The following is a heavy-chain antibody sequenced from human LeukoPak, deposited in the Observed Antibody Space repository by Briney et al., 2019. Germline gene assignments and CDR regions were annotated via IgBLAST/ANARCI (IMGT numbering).Heavy chain of an antibody. CDR3: AKTIRPNYYDGSGYFYYYGMDV. Sequence: PGGALRLFCAASGFTFSSYAMHWGRQAPGKGLGGGAVISYDGSNKYYADSVKGRFTISRDNSKNTLYLQMNSLRAEDTAVYYCAKTIRPNYYDGSGYFYYYGMDVWGQGTTVTVSS. J-gene: IGHJ6*02. CDR2: ISYDGSNK. V-gene: IGHV3-30-3*02. D-gene: IGHD3-22*01. CDR1: GFTFSSYA.